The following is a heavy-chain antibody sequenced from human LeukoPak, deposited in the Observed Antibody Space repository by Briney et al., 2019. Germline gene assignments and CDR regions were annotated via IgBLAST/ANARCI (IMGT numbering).Heavy chain of an antibody. CDR3: AREPDGYYYGMDV. CDR2: IYYSGSA. V-gene: IGHV4-30-4*01. Sequence: PSEALSLTCTVSGGSISSGDYYWSWIRQPPGKGLEWIGYIYYSGSAYYNPSLKIRVTISVDTSKNQFSLKLSSVTAADTAVYYCAREPDGYYYGMDVWGQGTTVTVSS. J-gene: IGHJ6*02. CDR1: GGSISSGDYY. D-gene: IGHD5-24*01.